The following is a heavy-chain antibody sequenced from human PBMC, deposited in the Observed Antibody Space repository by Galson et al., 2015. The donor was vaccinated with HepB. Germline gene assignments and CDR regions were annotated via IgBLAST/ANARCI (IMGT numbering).Heavy chain of an antibody. V-gene: IGHV4-61*01. CDR2: IYYTGGA. CDR3: ARGYSSWYGMNWFDP. D-gene: IGHD6-13*01. Sequence: SETLSLTCTVSGGSVNSGSYCWSWIRQPPGKELEWIGYIYYTGGANYNPSLKSRVTISLDTSKNQFSLKLSSVTAADTAVYYCARGYSSWYGMNWFDPWGQGTLVTVSS. CDR1: GGSVNSGSYC. J-gene: IGHJ5*02.